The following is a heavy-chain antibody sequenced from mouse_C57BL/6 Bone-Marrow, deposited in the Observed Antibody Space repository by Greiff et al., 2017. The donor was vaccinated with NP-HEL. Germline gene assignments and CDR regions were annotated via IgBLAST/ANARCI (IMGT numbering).Heavy chain of an antibody. J-gene: IGHJ3*01. CDR1: GYTFTSYW. CDR2: INPSSGYT. Sequence: QVQLQQSGAELAKPGASVKLSCKASGYTFTSYWMHWVKQRPGQGLEWIGYINPSSGYTKYNQKFKAKATLTADKSSSTAYMQLSSLTYEDSAVYYCARRLLAWFAYWGQGTLVTVSA. CDR3: ARRLLAWFAY. D-gene: IGHD1-1*01. V-gene: IGHV1-7*01.